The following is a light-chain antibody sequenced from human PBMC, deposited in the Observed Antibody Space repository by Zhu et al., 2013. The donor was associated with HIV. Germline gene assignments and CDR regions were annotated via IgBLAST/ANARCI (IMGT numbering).Light chain of an antibody. J-gene: IGKJ4*01. CDR1: QDIGNY. CDR3: QQSYSTPLT. V-gene: IGKV1-17*03. CDR2: AAS. Sequence: DIQMTQSPSAMSASVGDRVTITCRASQDIGNYLAWFQQKPGKVPKRLIYAASNLQSGVPSRFSGSGSGTEFTLTISSLQPEDFATYYCQQSYSTPLTFGGGTKVEIK.